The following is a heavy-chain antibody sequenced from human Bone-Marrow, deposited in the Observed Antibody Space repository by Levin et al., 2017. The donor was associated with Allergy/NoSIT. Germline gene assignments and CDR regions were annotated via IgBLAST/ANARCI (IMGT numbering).Heavy chain of an antibody. D-gene: IGHD1/OR15-1a*01. CDR2: VIPIYGTA. CDR3: ARGVVSGTYYHYYMDV. J-gene: IGHJ6*03. CDR1: GGSFSYYA. V-gene: IGHV1-69*01. Sequence: KISCQASGGSFSYYAIAWVRQAPGQGLEYMGGVIPIYGTAKYAQKFQGRVTITADGPTNTAYMELSSLRSEDTAVYYCARGVVSGTYYHYYMDVWGKGTTVIVSS.